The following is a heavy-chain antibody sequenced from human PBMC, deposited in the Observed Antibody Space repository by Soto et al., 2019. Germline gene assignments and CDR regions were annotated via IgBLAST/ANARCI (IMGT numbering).Heavy chain of an antibody. D-gene: IGHD1-26*01. V-gene: IGHV3-53*01. CDR1: GFTVSSNY. J-gene: IGHJ6*04. CDR2: IYSGGST. Sequence: GSLRLSCAASGFTVSSNYMSWVRQAPGKGLEWVSVIYSGGSTYYADSVKGRFTISRDNSKNTLYLQMNSLRAEDTAVYYCARAFYYLRFIRVYGMYVWGKGTTVTVSS. CDR3: ARAFYYLRFIRVYGMYV.